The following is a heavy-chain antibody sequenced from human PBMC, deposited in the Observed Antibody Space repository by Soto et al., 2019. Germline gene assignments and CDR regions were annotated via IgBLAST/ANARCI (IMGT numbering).Heavy chain of an antibody. CDR3: ARDPGLDDSSGYYPFDY. CDR2: ISAYNGNT. CDR1: GYTFTSYG. V-gene: IGHV1-18*01. Sequence: ASVKVSCKASGYTFTSYGISWVRQAPGQGLEWMGWISAYNGNTNYAQKLQGRVTMTTDTSTSTAYMELRSLRSDDTAVYYCARDPGLDDSSGYYPFDYWGQGTLVTVSS. D-gene: IGHD3-22*01. J-gene: IGHJ4*02.